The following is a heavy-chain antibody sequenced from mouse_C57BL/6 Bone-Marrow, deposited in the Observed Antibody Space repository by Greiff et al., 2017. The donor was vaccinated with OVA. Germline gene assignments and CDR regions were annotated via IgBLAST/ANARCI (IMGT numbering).Heavy chain of an antibody. CDR3: ARWSTVVAKDWYVDV. V-gene: IGHV1-39*01. J-gene: IGHJ1*03. Sequence: VQLQPSGPELVKPGASVKISCKASGYSFPDYHMNWVKQSNGKSLEWIGVLNPNYGTTSYNQKFKGKATLTVDQSSSTAYMQLNSPTSEESAVYYCARWSTVVAKDWYVDVWGTGTTVTVSS. CDR2: LNPNYGTT. D-gene: IGHD1-1*01. CDR1: GYSFPDYH.